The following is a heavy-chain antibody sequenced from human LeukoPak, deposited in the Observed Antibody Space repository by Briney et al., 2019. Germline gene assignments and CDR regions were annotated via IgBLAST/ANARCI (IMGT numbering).Heavy chain of an antibody. CDR3: ARGSGRGPWLIDY. J-gene: IGHJ4*02. D-gene: IGHD3-9*01. Sequence: GGSLRLSCAASGFTFRDYSMNWVRQAPGKGLEWVSFISDKNSDIQYADSVKGRFTISRDKAKSSLDLEMSSLRAEDTAFYYCARGSGRGPWLIDYWGQGTLVTVSS. V-gene: IGHV3-21*06. CDR2: ISDKNSDI. CDR1: GFTFRDYS.